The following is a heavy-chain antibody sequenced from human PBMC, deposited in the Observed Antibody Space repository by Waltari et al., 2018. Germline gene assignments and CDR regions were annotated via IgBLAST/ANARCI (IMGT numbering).Heavy chain of an antibody. D-gene: IGHD3-22*01. CDR3: ARTGLGIVVVAHDAFDI. CDR2: SIPSFGTA. J-gene: IGHJ3*02. V-gene: IGHV1-69*01. CDR1: GGTFSSYA. Sequence: QVQLVQSGAEVKKPGSSVKVSCKASGGTFSSYAISWVRQAPGQGLEWMGGSIPSFGTANYAQKFQGRVTITADESTSTAYMELSSLRSEDTAVYYCARTGLGIVVVAHDAFDIWGQGTMVTVSS.